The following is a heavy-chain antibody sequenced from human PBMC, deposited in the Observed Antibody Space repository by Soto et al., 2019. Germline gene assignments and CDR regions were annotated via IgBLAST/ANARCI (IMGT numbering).Heavy chain of an antibody. Sequence: EVQLLDSGGGLVQPGGSLRLSCAASGFTFSSYAMNWVRQAPGKGLEWVSVISGSGDSTYYADSVKGRFTISRDNSKNTLYLQMTSLSAEATAVYYCARRGPGTYFDYWGQGTLVTVSS. CDR3: ARRGPGTYFDY. CDR2: ISGSGDST. V-gene: IGHV3-23*01. CDR1: GFTFSSYA. D-gene: IGHD6-13*01. J-gene: IGHJ4*02.